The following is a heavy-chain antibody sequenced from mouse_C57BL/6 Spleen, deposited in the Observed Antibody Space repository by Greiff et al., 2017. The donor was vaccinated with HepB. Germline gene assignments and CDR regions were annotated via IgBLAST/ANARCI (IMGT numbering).Heavy chain of an antibody. CDR3: ARLGDDTYVGFAY. Sequence: QVQLQQPGAELVKPGASVKMSCKASGYTFTSYWITWVKQRPGQGLEWIGDIYPGSGSTNYNEKFKSKATLTVDTSSSTAYMQLSSLTSEDSAVYYCARLGDDTYVGFAYWGQGTLVTVSA. CDR2: IYPGSGST. CDR1: GYTFTSYW. V-gene: IGHV1-55*01. D-gene: IGHD2-12*01. J-gene: IGHJ3*01.